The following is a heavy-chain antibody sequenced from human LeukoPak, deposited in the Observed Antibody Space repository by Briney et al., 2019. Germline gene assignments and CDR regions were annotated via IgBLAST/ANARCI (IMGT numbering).Heavy chain of an antibody. CDR3: ASIMIVVVRVCDF. CDR1: GFTFSSYA. V-gene: IGHV3-23*01. CDR2: ISGSGSST. Sequence: GGSLRLSCAASGFTFSSYAMSLVRQAPGKGLEWVSSISGSGSSTYYADSVKGRFTISRDNSKNTLYLQMNSLRAEDTAVYYCASIMIVVVRVCDFGGQGTRVSV. D-gene: IGHD3-22*01. J-gene: IGHJ4*02.